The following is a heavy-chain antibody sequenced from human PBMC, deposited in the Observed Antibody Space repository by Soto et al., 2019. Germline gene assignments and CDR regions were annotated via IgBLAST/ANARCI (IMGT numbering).Heavy chain of an antibody. Sequence: QVQLVQSGAEVKKPGASVKVSCEASGYTFSSYGISWVRQDPGQGFEWMGWISGYNSITRYAQKFQGSVTMTTDTSTSTAYMELRSLRSDDTAVYYCARAFGSTDYWGQGTLVTVSS. D-gene: IGHD6-13*01. V-gene: IGHV1-18*01. CDR3: ARAFGSTDY. CDR1: GYTFSSYG. J-gene: IGHJ4*02. CDR2: ISGYNSIT.